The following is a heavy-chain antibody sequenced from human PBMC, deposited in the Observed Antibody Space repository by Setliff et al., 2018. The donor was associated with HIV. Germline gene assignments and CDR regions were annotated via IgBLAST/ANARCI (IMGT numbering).Heavy chain of an antibody. Sequence: SVKVSCKPSGYTFTAYGLSWVRQAPGQGLEWMGMIMTVFGTTNYAQKFQGRLTITTDESTGTAYMELSSPRSEDTALYFCSTSNDFYYGMDVWGQGTTVTVSS. V-gene: IGHV1-69*05. CDR3: STSNDFYYGMDV. CDR1: GYTFTAYG. CDR2: IMTVFGTT. D-gene: IGHD7-27*01. J-gene: IGHJ6*02.